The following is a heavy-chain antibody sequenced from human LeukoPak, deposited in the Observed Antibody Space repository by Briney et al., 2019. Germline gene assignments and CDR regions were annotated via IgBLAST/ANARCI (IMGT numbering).Heavy chain of an antibody. J-gene: IGHJ4*02. CDR2: ISDSSSTI. D-gene: IGHD1-26*01. Sequence: GGSLRLSCAASGFTFSYYSMNWVRQAPGKGLEGVSYISDSSSTIYYADSVKGRFTISRDNAKNSLYLRMNSLRAEDTAVYYCARDLIVGATIDYYFDYWGQGTLVTVSS. CDR3: ARDLIVGATIDYYFDY. CDR1: GFTFSYYS. V-gene: IGHV3-48*01.